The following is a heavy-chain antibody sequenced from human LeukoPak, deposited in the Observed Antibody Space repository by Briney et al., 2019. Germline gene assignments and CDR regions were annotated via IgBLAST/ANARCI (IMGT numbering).Heavy chain of an antibody. CDR2: IKSKPDGGTT. Sequence: GGSLRLSCAASGFTFSNAWMNWVRQAPGKGLEWVGRIKSKPDGGTTDYAAPVKGRFTISRDDSKNTLYLQMNSLKTEDTAVYYCTTADYFDYWGQGTLVTVSS. CDR3: TTADYFDY. V-gene: IGHV3-15*07. CDR1: GFTFSNAW. J-gene: IGHJ4*02.